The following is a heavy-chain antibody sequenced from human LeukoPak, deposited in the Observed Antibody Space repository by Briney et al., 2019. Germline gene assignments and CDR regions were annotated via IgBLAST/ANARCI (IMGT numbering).Heavy chain of an antibody. CDR2: INHSGST. Sequence: SETLSLTCAVYGGSFIGYYWSWIRQPPGKGLEWIGEINHSGSTNYNPSLKSRVTISVDTSKNQFSLKLSSVTAADTAVYYCARGFYDILTGPDGGYFDHWGQGTLVTVSS. CDR3: ARGFYDILTGPDGGYFDH. D-gene: IGHD3-9*01. J-gene: IGHJ4*02. V-gene: IGHV4-34*01. CDR1: GGSFIGYY.